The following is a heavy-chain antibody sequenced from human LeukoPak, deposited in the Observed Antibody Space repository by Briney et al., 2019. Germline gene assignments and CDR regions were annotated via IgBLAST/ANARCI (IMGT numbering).Heavy chain of an antibody. CDR1: GFTFSSYG. CDR3: AKDRSIGTYYTFDH. Sequence: TGGSLRLSCAASGFTFSSYGMHWVRQAPGKGLEWVSSISASGVMTYYADSVKGRFTVSRDTSKNSLYLQMSSLTAADTAVYYCAKDRSIGTYYTFDHWGQGTLVTVSS. J-gene: IGHJ4*02. V-gene: IGHV3-23*01. D-gene: IGHD1-26*01. CDR2: ISASGVMT.